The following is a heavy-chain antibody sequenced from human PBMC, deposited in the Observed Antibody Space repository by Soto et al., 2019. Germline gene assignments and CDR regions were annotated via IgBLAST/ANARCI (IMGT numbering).Heavy chain of an antibody. D-gene: IGHD2-15*01. CDR3: ARVLVEVGYYYGTDV. CDR2: IKQDGSEK. J-gene: IGHJ6*02. V-gene: IGHV3-7*03. CDR1: GFTFSSYW. Sequence: PGGSLTLSCAASGFTFSSYWMSWVRQAPGKGLEWVADIKQDGSEKYYVDSVKGRFTISRDNAKNSLYLQMNSLRAEDTAVYYCARVLVEVGYYYGTDVRGQGPTATFSS.